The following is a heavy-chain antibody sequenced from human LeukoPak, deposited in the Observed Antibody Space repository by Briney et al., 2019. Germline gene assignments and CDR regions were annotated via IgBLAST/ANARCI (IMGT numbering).Heavy chain of an antibody. V-gene: IGHV3-33*01. D-gene: IGHD2-15*01. CDR1: GFTFRNYG. CDR2: IWFGGSNR. J-gene: IGHJ4*02. CDR3: ARDTSGYYDY. Sequence: QPGGSLRLSCEASGFTFRNYGMHWVRQAPGKGLDWVGVIWFGGSNRYYADPVKGRFTISRDNSKNTLYLQVNSVRAEDTAVYYCARDTSGYYDYWGQGALVTVSS.